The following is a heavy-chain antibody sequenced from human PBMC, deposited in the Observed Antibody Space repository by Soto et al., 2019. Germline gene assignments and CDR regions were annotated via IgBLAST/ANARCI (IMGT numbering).Heavy chain of an antibody. CDR1: GFTFSSYS. CDR3: ARDRRSIAARRPQYYYYYDMDV. CDR2: ISSSSSYI. J-gene: IGHJ6*02. D-gene: IGHD6-6*01. Sequence: PGGSLRLSCAASGFTFSSYSMNWVRQAPGKGLEWVSSISSSSSYIYYADSVKGRFTISRDNAKNSLYLQMNSLRAEDTAVYYCARDRRSIAARRPQYYYYYDMDVSGQGTTGNVSS. V-gene: IGHV3-21*01.